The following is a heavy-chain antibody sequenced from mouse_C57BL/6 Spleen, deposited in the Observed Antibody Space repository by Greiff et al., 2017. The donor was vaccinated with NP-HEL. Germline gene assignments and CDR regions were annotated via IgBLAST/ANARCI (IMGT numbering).Heavy chain of an antibody. J-gene: IGHJ3*01. D-gene: IGHD2-2*01. V-gene: IGHV1-80*01. CDR2: IYPGDGDT. CDR1: GYAFSSYW. CDR3: ARSSMVTPWFAY. Sequence: QVQLKESGAELVKPGASVKISCKASGYAFSSYWMNWVKQRPGKGLEWIGQIYPGDGDTNYNGKFKGKATLTADKSSSTAYMQLSSLTSEDSAVYFCARSSMVTPWFAYWGQGTLVTVSA.